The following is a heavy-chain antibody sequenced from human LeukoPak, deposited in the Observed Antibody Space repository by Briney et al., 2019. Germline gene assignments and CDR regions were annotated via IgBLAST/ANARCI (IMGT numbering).Heavy chain of an antibody. CDR1: GYTFTGYY. J-gene: IGHJ6*02. Sequence: ASVKVSCKASGYTFTGYYMHWVRQAPGQGLEWMGWINPNSGNTGYAQKFQGRVTMTRNTSISTAYMELSSLRSEDTAVYYCARAGSSWPYGMDVWGQGTTVTVSS. CDR2: INPNSGNT. V-gene: IGHV1-8*02. D-gene: IGHD6-13*01. CDR3: ARAGSSWPYGMDV.